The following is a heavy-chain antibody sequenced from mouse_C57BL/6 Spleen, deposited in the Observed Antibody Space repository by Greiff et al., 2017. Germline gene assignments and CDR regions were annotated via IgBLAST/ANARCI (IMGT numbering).Heavy chain of an antibody. CDR2: IDPENGDT. Sequence: DVQLQESGAELVRPGASVKLSCTASGFNIKDDYMHWVKQRPEQGLEWIGWIDPENGDTEYASKFQGKATITADPSSNTAYLQLSSLTSEDTAVYYCTFITTVVTSPPYWGQGTLVTVSA. V-gene: IGHV14-4*01. D-gene: IGHD1-1*01. J-gene: IGHJ3*01. CDR3: TFITTVVTSPPY. CDR1: GFNIKDDY.